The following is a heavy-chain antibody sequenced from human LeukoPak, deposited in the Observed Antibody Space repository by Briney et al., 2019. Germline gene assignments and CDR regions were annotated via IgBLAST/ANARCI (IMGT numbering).Heavy chain of an antibody. Sequence: SETLSLTCTVSGGSISRNYWSWIRQPAGKGLEWIGRIYTTGSTNYNPSLKSRVTISVDKSKKQLSLRLTSVTAADTAVYYCAREPQKYSASEYYFDSWAQGTLVTISS. CDR1: GGSISRNY. CDR2: IYTTGST. CDR3: AREPQKYSASEYYFDS. D-gene: IGHD6-6*01. V-gene: IGHV4-4*07. J-gene: IGHJ4*02.